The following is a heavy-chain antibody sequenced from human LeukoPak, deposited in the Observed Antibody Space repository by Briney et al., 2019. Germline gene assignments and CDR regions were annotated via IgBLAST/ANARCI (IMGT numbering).Heavy chain of an antibody. CDR2: IYSGGST. Sequence: GGSLRLSCAASGFTVSSNYMSWVRQAPGKGLEWVSVIYSGGSTYYADSVKGRFTISRDNSKNTLYLQMNSLRAEDTAVYYCARQFSQYGSSNPVDYWGQGTLVTVSS. CDR3: ARQFSQYGSSNPVDY. J-gene: IGHJ4*02. CDR1: GFTVSSNY. D-gene: IGHD1-26*01. V-gene: IGHV3-66*04.